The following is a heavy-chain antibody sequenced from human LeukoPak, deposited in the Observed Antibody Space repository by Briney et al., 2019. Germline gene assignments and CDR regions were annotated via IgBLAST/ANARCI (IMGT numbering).Heavy chain of an antibody. CDR1: GYTFTSYG. CDR2: ISAYNGNT. CDR3: ARQVDTSMALPDY. D-gene: IGHD5-18*01. V-gene: IGHV1-18*01. Sequence: ASVKVSCKASGYTFTSYGISWVRPAPGQGLEWMGWISAYNGNTNSAQKVQGRVTLTTDTSTSTAYMELRSLRSDDTAVYYCARQVDTSMALPDYWGQGTLVTVSS. J-gene: IGHJ4*02.